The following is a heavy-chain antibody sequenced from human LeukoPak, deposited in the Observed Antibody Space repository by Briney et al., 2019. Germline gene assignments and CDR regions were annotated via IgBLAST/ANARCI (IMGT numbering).Heavy chain of an antibody. Sequence: GGSLRLSCAASGFTFSSYAMSWVRQAPGKGLEWVSAMSGSGGNTYYADSVKGRFTISRDNSKNTLYLQMNSLRAEDTAVYYCAELGITMIGGVWGKGTTVTISS. J-gene: IGHJ6*04. CDR2: MSGSGGNT. D-gene: IGHD3-10*02. CDR3: AELGITMIGGV. V-gene: IGHV3-23*01. CDR1: GFTFSSYA.